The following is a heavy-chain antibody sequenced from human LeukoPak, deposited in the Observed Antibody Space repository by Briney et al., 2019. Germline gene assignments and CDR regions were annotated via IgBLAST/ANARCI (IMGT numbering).Heavy chain of an antibody. Sequence: SETLSLTCAVYGGSFSGYYWSWIRQPPGKGLEWIGEINHSGSTNYNPSLKSRVTISVDTSKNQFSLKLSSVTAADTAVYYCARRRVATIPYYFDYWGQGTLVTVSS. CDR3: ARRRVATIPYYFDY. J-gene: IGHJ4*02. CDR2: INHSGST. D-gene: IGHD5-12*01. V-gene: IGHV4-34*01. CDR1: GGSFSGYY.